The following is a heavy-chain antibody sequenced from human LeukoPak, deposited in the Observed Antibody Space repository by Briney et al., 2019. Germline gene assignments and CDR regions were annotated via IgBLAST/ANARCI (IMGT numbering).Heavy chain of an antibody. CDR2: ISYDGSNE. V-gene: IGHV3-30*18. D-gene: IGHD3-22*01. J-gene: IGHJ2*01. Sequence: SGGSLRLSCTASGFTLTTYGMHWVRQAPGEGLEWVAVISYDGSNEYYGDSVKGRFTISRDNSKNTLFLQMNSLRAEDTAVYYCAKGDGPDSRGYFDYWYFDLWGRGTLVTVSS. CDR1: GFTLTTYG. CDR3: AKGDGPDSRGYFDYWYFDL.